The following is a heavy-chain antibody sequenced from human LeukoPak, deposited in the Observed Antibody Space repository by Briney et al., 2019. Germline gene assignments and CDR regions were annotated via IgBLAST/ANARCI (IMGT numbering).Heavy chain of an antibody. J-gene: IGHJ4*02. Sequence: GGSLRLSCAASGFTFNDYYMTWIRQAPGKGLECISYITAGGSDTYYADSVKGRFTVSRDNAKNSLYLQMNSLRPDDTAVYAREDGYVYYFDNWGQGTLVTVSS. V-gene: IGHV3-11*01. CDR1: GFTFNDYY. D-gene: IGHD5-24*01. CDR3: EDGYVYYFDN. CDR2: ITAGGSDT.